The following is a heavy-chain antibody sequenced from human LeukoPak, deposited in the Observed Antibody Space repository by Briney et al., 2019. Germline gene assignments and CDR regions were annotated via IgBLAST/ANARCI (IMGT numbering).Heavy chain of an antibody. CDR1: GGSISSYY. CDR2: IYYSRST. V-gene: IGHV4-59*12. Sequence: SETLSLTCTVSGGSISSYYWSWIRQPPGKGLEWIGYIYYSRSTNYNPSLKSRVTISVDTSKNQFSLKLSSVTAADTAVYYCARDHYYDSSGSEVPFDYWGQGTLVTVSS. CDR3: ARDHYYDSSGSEVPFDY. J-gene: IGHJ4*02. D-gene: IGHD3-22*01.